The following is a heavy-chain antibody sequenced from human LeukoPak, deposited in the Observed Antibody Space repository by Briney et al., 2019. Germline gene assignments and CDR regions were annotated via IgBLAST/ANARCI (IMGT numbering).Heavy chain of an antibody. CDR3: ARGYYYGSGSYYARNPGPWDAFDI. D-gene: IGHD3-10*01. V-gene: IGHV1-2*02. CDR2: INPNSGGT. CDR1: GYTFTGYY. Sequence: GASVKVSCKASGYTFTGYYMHWVRQAPGQGLEWMGWINPNSGGTNYAQKFQGRVTITRDTSISTAYMELSRLRSDDTAVYYCARGYYYGSGSYYARNPGPWDAFDIWGQGTMVTVSS. J-gene: IGHJ3*02.